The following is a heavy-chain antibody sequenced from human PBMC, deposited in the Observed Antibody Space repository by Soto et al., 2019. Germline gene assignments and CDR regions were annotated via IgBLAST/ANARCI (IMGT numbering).Heavy chain of an antibody. V-gene: IGHV4-39*01. CDR2: IYYSGST. D-gene: IGHD4-17*01. CDR3: ARHRDYDDCLLYYHDMDV. CDR1: GGSISSSSYY. Sequence: QLQLQESGPGLVKPSETLSLTCTVSGGSISSSSYYWGWIRQPPGKGLEWIGNIYYSGSTYYNPSLKSQCTLSLDASKNQSTLKLSSVAAEDTAVYYCARHRDYDDCLLYYHDMDVWGQGTTVTVSS. J-gene: IGHJ6*02.